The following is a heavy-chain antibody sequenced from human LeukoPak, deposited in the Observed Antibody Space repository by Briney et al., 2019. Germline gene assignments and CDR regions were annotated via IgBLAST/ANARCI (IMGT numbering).Heavy chain of an antibody. J-gene: IGHJ4*02. D-gene: IGHD5-12*01. CDR1: GFTFSSYE. CDR3: ARVEYSGWNLEY. V-gene: IGHV3-48*03. Sequence: PGGSLRLSCAASGFTFSSYEMNWVRQAPGRGLEWVSYISSSGSITYYTDSVKGRFTISRDDAKNSLYVQMNSLRDEDTAVYYCARVEYSGWNLEYWGQGTLVTVSS. CDR2: ISSSGSIT.